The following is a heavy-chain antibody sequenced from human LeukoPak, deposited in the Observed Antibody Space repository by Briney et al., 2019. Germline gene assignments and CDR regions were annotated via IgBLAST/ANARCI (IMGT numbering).Heavy chain of an antibody. CDR3: TTDIRWEQRPSDY. CDR1: GFTFSNAW. CDR2: IKSKTDGGTT. V-gene: IGHV3-15*01. J-gene: IGHJ4*02. D-gene: IGHD4-23*01. Sequence: GGSLSLSCAASGFTFSNAWMSWVRQAPGKGLEWVGRIKSKTDGGTTDYAEAVKGRFTISRDDSENTLYLQMNSLKTEDTAVYHCTTDIRWEQRPSDYWARETLVTVSS.